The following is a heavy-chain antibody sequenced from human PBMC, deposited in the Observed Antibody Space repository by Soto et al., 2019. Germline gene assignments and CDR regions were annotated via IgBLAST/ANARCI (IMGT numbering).Heavy chain of an antibody. J-gene: IGHJ6*02. CDR2: IIPIFGTA. D-gene: IGHD2-15*01. V-gene: IGHV1-69*13. CDR3: ARGGYCSGGSCYGPDSRNYYYYYGMDV. CDR1: GGTFSSYA. Sequence: SVKVSCKASGGTFSSYAISWVRQAPGQGLEWMGGIIPIFGTANYAQKFQGRVTITADESTSTAYMELSSLRSEGTAVYYCARGGYCSGGSCYGPDSRNYYYYYGMDVWGQGTTVTVSS.